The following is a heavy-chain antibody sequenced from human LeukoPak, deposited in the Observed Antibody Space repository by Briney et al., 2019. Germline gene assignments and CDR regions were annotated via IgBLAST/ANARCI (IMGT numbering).Heavy chain of an antibody. J-gene: IGHJ4*02. V-gene: IGHV5-51*01. CDR1: GYSFTSYW. Sequence: GESLKISCKGSGYSFTSYWIGWVRQMPGKGLEWMGIIYPGDSDTRYSPSSQGQVTISADKSISTAYLQWSSLKASDTAMYYCARRYCSSTSCYNTYYFDYWGQGTLVTVSS. CDR3: ARRYCSSTSCYNTYYFDY. D-gene: IGHD2-2*01. CDR2: IYPGDSDT.